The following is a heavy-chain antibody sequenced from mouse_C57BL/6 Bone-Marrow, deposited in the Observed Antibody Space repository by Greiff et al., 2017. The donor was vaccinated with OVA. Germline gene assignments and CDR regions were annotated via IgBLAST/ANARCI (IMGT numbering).Heavy chain of an antibody. J-gene: IGHJ4*01. D-gene: IGHD2-4*01. CDR3: ARWGLRRRYAMDY. V-gene: IGHV1-55*01. Sequence: QVQLKQSGAELVKPGASVKMSCKASGYTFTSYWITWVKQRPGQGLEWIGDIYPGSGSTNYNEKFKSKATLTVDTSSSTAYMQLSSLTSEDSAVYYCARWGLRRRYAMDYWGQGTSVTVSS. CDR2: IYPGSGST. CDR1: GYTFTSYW.